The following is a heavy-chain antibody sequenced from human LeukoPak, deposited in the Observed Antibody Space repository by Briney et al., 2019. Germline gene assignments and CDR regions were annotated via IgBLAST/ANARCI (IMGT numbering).Heavy chain of an antibody. D-gene: IGHD3-3*01. CDR3: AKESRAYYDFWSGYYMKSRDYYFDY. CDR1: GFTFSSYG. CDR2: ISYDGSNK. J-gene: IGHJ4*02. V-gene: IGHV3-30*18. Sequence: GRSLRPSCAASGFTFSSYGMHWVRQAPGKGLEWVAVISYDGSNKYYADSVKGRFTISRDNSKNTLYLQMNSLRAEDTAVYYCAKESRAYYDFWSGYYMKSRDYYFDYWGQGTLVTVSS.